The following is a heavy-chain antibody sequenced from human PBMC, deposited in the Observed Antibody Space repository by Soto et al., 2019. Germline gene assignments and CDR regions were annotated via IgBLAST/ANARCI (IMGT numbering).Heavy chain of an antibody. CDR1: GFTFSTYT. J-gene: IGHJ4*02. D-gene: IGHD1-26*01. CDR2: NNGRGNYI. CDR3: VREDGIVGANSAFVC. V-gene: IGHV3-21*01. Sequence: EVQVVESGGDLVKPGGSLRLSCASSGFTFSTYTMNWVRQAPGKGLEWVSSNNGRGNYIYYADSVKGRFTISRDNAKNSLYLQMDRPRAEDTALYYCVREDGIVGANSAFVCWGLGALVSVSS.